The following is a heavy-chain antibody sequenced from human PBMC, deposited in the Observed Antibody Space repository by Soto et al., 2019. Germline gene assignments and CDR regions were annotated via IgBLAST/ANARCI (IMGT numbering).Heavy chain of an antibody. CDR1: GFTFSSYA. CDR3: AKDLEGGITDPGFLDY. CDR2: ISGSGGST. V-gene: IGHV3-23*01. J-gene: IGHJ4*02. Sequence: GGSLRLSCAASGFTFSSYAMGWVRQAPGKGLEWVSAISGSGGSTYYADSVKGRFTISRDNSKNTLYLQMNSLRAEDTAVYYCAKDLEGGITDPGFLDYWGQGTLVTVSS. D-gene: IGHD3-10*01.